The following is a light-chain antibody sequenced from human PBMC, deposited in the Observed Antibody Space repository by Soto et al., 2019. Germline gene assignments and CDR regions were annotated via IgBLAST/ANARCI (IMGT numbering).Light chain of an antibody. CDR2: GAS. V-gene: IGKV1-39*01. CDR1: QNINSN. Sequence: DIEMTQSPSSLSASVGDRVTITCRASQNINSNLNWYQQKPGKAPMLLIYGASILQSGVPSRFGGSGSGTDFTLTISSLQPEDFATYYCQQYGSSSWTFGQGTKVEIK. CDR3: QQYGSSSWT. J-gene: IGKJ1*01.